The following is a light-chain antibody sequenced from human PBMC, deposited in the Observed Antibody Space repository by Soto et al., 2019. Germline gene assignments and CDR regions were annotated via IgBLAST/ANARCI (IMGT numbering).Light chain of an antibody. V-gene: IGKV1-39*01. CDR1: ESVSSY. CDR2: AAS. Sequence: DIQMTQSPSSLSTSVGDRVTITCRAKESVSSYVNWYQQKPGKAPKLLIYAASSLQSGVPARFSGSGSVTDFTLTISGLQPEDFATYYCQQSYSKWTFGQGTKVEIK. J-gene: IGKJ1*01. CDR3: QQSYSKWT.